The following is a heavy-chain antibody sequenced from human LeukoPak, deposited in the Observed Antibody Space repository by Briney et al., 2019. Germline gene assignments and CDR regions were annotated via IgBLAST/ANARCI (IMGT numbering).Heavy chain of an antibody. J-gene: IGHJ4*02. CDR1: GGSISHSRYY. Sequence: SSETLSLTCTVSGGSISHSRYYWGCIRQPPGKGLEWIGSIYYSGSTYYNPSLKSRVTISVDTSKNQFSLKLSSVTAADTAVYYCARDRSELAYFDYWGQGTLVTVSS. CDR2: IYYSGST. CDR3: ARDRSELAYFDY. D-gene: IGHD1-1*01. V-gene: IGHV4-39*07.